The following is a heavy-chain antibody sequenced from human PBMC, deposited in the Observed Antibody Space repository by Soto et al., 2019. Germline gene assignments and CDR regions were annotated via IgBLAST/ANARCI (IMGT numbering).Heavy chain of an antibody. CDR2: IYWDDDT. CDR3: ARSVGPLDF. Sequence: SGPTLVNPTQTLTLACSFSGFSLTTSGVGVVWIRQSPGKVLEWLALIYWDDDTRYSPSLRTRLTITKHVSENQVVLTMTNLNPMDTGTYYCARSVGPLDFRGPGTLVTVSS. D-gene: IGHD1-26*01. V-gene: IGHV2-5*02. CDR1: GFSLTTSGVG. J-gene: IGHJ4*02.